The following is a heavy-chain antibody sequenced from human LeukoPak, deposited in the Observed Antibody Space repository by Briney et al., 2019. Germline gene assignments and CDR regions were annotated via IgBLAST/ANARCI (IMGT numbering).Heavy chain of an antibody. CDR1: GFNFSGSA. CDR2: IRSKPNNYAT. V-gene: IGHV3-73*01. Sequence: GGSLRLSCAASGFNFSGSAMHWVRLASGKGLEWVGRIRSKPNNYATVYAASVKGRFTISRDDSKSTAYLQMNSLKTEDTAVYYCTRHAASGGSGVDYWGQGILVTVSS. D-gene: IGHD3-10*01. J-gene: IGHJ4*02. CDR3: TRHAASGGSGVDY.